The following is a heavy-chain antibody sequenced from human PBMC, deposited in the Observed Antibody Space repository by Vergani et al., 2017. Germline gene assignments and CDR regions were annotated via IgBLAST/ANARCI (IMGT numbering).Heavy chain of an antibody. CDR1: GGSISSSSYY. CDR3: ARVSAIAAAGLDY. D-gene: IGHD6-13*01. CDR2: IYYSGST. Sequence: QLQLQESGPGLVKPSETLSLTCTVSGGSISSSSYYWGWIRQPPGKGLEWIGSIYYSGSTYYNPSLKSRVTISVDTSKNQFSLKLSSVTAVDTAVYYCARVSAIAAAGLDYWGQGTLVTVSS. V-gene: IGHV4-39*07. J-gene: IGHJ4*02.